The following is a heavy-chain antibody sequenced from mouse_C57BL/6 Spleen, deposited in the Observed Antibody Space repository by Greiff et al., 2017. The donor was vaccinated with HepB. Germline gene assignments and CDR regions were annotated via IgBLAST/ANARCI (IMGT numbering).Heavy chain of an antibody. CDR1: GYTFTSYW. CDR2: IYPSDSET. CDR3: ARRRSTMVTSGFAY. J-gene: IGHJ3*01. Sequence: QVQLQQPGAELVRPGSSVKLSCKASGYTFTSYWMDWVKQRPGQGLEWIGNIYPSDSETHYNQKFKDKATLTVDKSSSTAYMQLSSLTSEDSAVYYCARRRSTMVTSGFAYWGQGTLVTVSA. V-gene: IGHV1-61*01. D-gene: IGHD2-2*01.